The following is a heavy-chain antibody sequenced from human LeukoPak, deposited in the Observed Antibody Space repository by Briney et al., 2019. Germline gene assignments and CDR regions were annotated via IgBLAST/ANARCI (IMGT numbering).Heavy chain of an antibody. J-gene: IGHJ6*04. CDR3: AGRITIFGVVIRDA. D-gene: IGHD3-3*01. CDR2: ISSSGGST. CDR1: GFTFSDYY. Sequence: PGGSLRLSCAASGFTFSDYYMSWIRQAPGEGLEWVSSISSSGGSTYYADSVKGRFTISRDNSKNTLNLQMNSLRAADTAVYYCAGRITIFGVVIRDAWGKGTTVTVSS. V-gene: IGHV3-23*01.